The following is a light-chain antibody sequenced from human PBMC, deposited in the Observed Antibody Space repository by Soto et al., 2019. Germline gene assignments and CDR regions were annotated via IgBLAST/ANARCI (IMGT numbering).Light chain of an antibody. V-gene: IGLV2-11*01. Sequence: QSALTQPRSVSGSPGPSVSISCTGTSSDVGGYNYVSWYQQHPGKAPKVMIYDVSKRPSGVPDRFSGSKSGNTASLTISGLQSEDEADYYCCAYAGRYSYVFGTGTKLTVL. J-gene: IGLJ1*01. CDR3: CAYAGRYSYV. CDR1: SSDVGGYNY. CDR2: DVS.